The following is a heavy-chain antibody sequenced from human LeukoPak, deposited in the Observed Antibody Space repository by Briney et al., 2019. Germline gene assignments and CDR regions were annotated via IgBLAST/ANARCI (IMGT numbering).Heavy chain of an antibody. CDR2: ISGSGGST. J-gene: IGHJ4*02. D-gene: IGHD5-18*01. CDR1: GFTFSSYA. CDR3: AKGPPRLWLYLVDY. Sequence: GGSLRLSCAASGFTFSSYAMSWVRQAPGKGLEWVSAISGSGGSTYYAYSVKGRFTISRDNSKNTLYLQMNSLRAEDTAVYYCAKGPPRLWLYLVDYWGQGTLVTVSS. V-gene: IGHV3-23*01.